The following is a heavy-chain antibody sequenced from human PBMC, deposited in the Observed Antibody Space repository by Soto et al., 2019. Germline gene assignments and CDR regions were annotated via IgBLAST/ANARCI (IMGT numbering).Heavy chain of an antibody. V-gene: IGHV3-23*01. CDR1: GFTFTNFA. CDR2: IGGGDGTT. D-gene: IGHD6-13*01. CDR3: AKGTLVKPPGTRAFDI. Sequence: GSLRLSCAASGFTFTNFAMSWVRQAPGKGLEWVSTIGGGDGTTYYADSVKGRFTISRDNSNNALYLQMNSLRAGDTAVYFCAKGTLVKPPGTRAFDISGEATKVTVTS. J-gene: IGHJ3*02.